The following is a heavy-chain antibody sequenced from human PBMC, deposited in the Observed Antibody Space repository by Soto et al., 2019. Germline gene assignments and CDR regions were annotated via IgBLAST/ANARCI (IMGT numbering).Heavy chain of an antibody. J-gene: IGHJ4*02. D-gene: IGHD6-19*01. CDR1: GFTFSSYA. CDR3: AKFRQRAVAGTNFDY. CDR2: ISGSGGST. Sequence: GGSLRLSCAASGFTFSSYAMGWVRQAPGKGLEWVSAISGSGGSTYYADSVKGRFTISRDNSKNTLYLQMNSLRAEDTAVYYCAKFRQRAVAGTNFDYWGQGTLVTVSS. V-gene: IGHV3-23*01.